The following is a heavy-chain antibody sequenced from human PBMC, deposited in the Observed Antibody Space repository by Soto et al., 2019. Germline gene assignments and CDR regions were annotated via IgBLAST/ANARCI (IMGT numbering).Heavy chain of an antibody. D-gene: IGHD1-20*01. Sequence: QVQLVQSGAEVKKPGASVKVSCKASGYTFSSFSITWVRQAPGQGLEWLGWITSYNSQARYAQKLQGRATLTTDTSTNTAYMELRSLKFDDTAVYYCAGGSDRFNWNDPWDYWGQGTLVTVSS. J-gene: IGHJ4*02. CDR1: GYTFSSFS. CDR3: AGGSDRFNWNDPWDY. CDR2: ITSYNSQA. V-gene: IGHV1-18*01.